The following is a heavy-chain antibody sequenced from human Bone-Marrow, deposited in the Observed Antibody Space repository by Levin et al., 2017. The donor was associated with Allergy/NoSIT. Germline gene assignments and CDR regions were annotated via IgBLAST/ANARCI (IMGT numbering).Heavy chain of an antibody. Sequence: GGSLRLSCKASGFTFSSAAIHWVRQAPGQRLEWIGWIAFGSGNTRYEQKFQERVTFIRDMSTSTAFMEVSSLTFEDTAVYYCATDRVGGLAPWGQGALVTVSS. J-gene: IGHJ5*02. CDR3: ATDRVGGLAP. CDR1: GFTFSSAA. CDR2: IAFGSGNT. V-gene: IGHV1-58*02. D-gene: IGHD1-26*01.